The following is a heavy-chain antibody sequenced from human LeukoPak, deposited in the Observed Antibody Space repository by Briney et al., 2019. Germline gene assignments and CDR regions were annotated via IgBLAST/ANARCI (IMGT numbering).Heavy chain of an antibody. J-gene: IGHJ4*02. CDR2: IYHSGST. V-gene: IGHV4-38-2*02. CDR3: ARAVTVAGEGGFDY. CDR1: GGSISSGYY. Sequence: SETLSLTCTVSGGSISSGYYWGWIRQSPGKGLEWIASIYHSGSTYYNPSLKSRVTISVDTSKNQFSLKLSSVTAADAVYYCARAVTVAGEGGFDYWGQGTLVTVSS. D-gene: IGHD6-19*01.